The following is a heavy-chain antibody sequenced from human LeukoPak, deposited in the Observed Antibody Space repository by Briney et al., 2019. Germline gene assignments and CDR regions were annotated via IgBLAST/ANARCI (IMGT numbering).Heavy chain of an antibody. CDR1: GYTFTSYD. Sequence: ASVKVSCKASGYTFTSYDINWVRQATGQGLEWMGWMNPNSGNTGYAQKFQGRVTMTRNTSISTAYMELSSLRSEDTAVYYCARADLVGATYYYYYYMDVWGKGTTVTISS. J-gene: IGHJ6*03. CDR2: MNPNSGNT. D-gene: IGHD1-26*01. V-gene: IGHV1-8*01. CDR3: ARADLVGATYYYYYYMDV.